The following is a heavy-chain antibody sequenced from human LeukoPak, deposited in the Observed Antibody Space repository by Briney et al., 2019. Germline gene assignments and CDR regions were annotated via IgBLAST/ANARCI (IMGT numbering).Heavy chain of an antibody. V-gene: IGHV4-39*01. CDR2: IYYSGST. CDR1: GGSISSSSYY. D-gene: IGHD2-15*01. CDR3: ASGWLLMDY. Sequence: SETLSLTCTVPGGSISSSSYYWGWIRQPPGKGLEWIGSIYYSGSTYYNPSLKSRVAISVDTSKNQFSLKLSSVTAADTAVYYCASGWLLMDYWGQGTLVTVSS. J-gene: IGHJ4*02.